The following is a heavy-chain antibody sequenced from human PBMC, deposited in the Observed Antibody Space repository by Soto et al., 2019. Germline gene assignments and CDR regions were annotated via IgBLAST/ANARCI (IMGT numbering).Heavy chain of an antibody. J-gene: IGHJ6*02. D-gene: IGHD3-10*01. V-gene: IGHV3-23*01. CDR3: ARYSITRVSSYVPGMDV. Sequence: GGSLRLSCAASGFTFSTYAMSWVRQAPGKGLEWVSVIGEGGFSAQYAASVKGRFTISRDNSKNMLYLQMNSLRSDDTAFYYCARYSITRVSSYVPGMDVWCQGTTVTVSS. CDR1: GFTFSTYA. CDR2: IGEGGFSA.